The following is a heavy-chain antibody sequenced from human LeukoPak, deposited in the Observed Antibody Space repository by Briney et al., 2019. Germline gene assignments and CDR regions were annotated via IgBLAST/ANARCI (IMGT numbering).Heavy chain of an antibody. CDR1: GFTFGSYA. D-gene: IGHD3-3*01. CDR3: ARGWSRDY. J-gene: IGHJ4*02. Sequence: GGSLRLSCAVSGFTFGSYAMSWVRQAPGKGPEWVSGISGSGGMTYYADSVKGRFTISRDNYKNTLYLQMNSLIAEDTAVYSCARGWSRDYWGQGTLVTVSS. CDR2: ISGSGGMT. V-gene: IGHV3-23*01.